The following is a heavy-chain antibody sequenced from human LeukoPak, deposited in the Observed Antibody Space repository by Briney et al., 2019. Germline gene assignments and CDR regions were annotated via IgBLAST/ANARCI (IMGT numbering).Heavy chain of an antibody. D-gene: IGHD6-6*01. Sequence: GASVKVSCKASGYTFTGYYMHWVRQAPGQGLEWMGGIIPIFGTANYAQKFQGRVTITADKSTSTAYMELSSLRSEDTAVYYCAKDRIAARPGNYYYYYMDAWGKGTTVTVSS. J-gene: IGHJ6*03. CDR2: IIPIFGTA. V-gene: IGHV1-69*06. CDR3: AKDRIAARPGNYYYYYMDA. CDR1: GYTFTGYY.